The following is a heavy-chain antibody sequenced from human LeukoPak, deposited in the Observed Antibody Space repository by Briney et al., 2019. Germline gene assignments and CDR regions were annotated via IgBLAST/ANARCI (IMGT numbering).Heavy chain of an antibody. J-gene: IGHJ3*01. CDR1: GFTFSSYG. CDR3: AKEPIEEAGRNAFPV. D-gene: IGHD6-19*01. CDR2: VAFHGNVQ. V-gene: IGHV3-30*18. Sequence: GGSLRLSCAASGFTFSSYGMHWVRQAPGKGLEWVAVVAFHGNVQRYAESLKGRFTVSRDNSKNTLYLQMDSLRVEDTAVYYCAKEPIEEAGRNAFPVWGQGTMVTVSS.